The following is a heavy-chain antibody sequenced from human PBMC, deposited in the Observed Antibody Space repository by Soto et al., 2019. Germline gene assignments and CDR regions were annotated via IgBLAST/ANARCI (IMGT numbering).Heavy chain of an antibody. J-gene: IGHJ5*02. CDR2: IFYSGSSGST. CDR3: ARTALGWLDP. D-gene: IGHD2-21*02. CDR1: GASISSYY. V-gene: IGHV4-59*01. Sequence: SETLSLTCSVSGASISSYYWSWIRQPPGKGLEWIGYIFYSGSSGSTNYNPSLKSRVTISVDTSKNQFSLKLSSVTAADKAVYYCARTALGWLDPWGQGTLVTVSS.